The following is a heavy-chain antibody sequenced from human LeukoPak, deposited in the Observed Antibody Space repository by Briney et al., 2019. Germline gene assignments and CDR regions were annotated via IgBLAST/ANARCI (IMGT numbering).Heavy chain of an antibody. V-gene: IGHV3-30-3*01. Sequence: PGGSLRLSCAASGFTFSSYAMHWVRQAPGKGLEWVAVISYDGSNKYYADSVKGRFTISRDNSKNTLYLQMNSLRAEDTAVYYCARASDRRLKLGFGDYWGQGTLVTVSS. CDR1: GFTFSSYA. CDR3: ARASDRRLKLGFGDY. J-gene: IGHJ4*02. D-gene: IGHD3-10*01. CDR2: ISYDGSNK.